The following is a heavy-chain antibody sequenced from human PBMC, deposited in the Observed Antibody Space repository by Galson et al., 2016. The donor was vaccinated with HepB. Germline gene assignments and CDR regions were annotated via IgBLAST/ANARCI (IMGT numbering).Heavy chain of an antibody. V-gene: IGHV4-61*08. CDR3: AGFWERGFYYYGMDV. CDR1: GGSINGGDFY. CDR2: AFHSGST. J-gene: IGHJ6*02. D-gene: IGHD1-26*01. Sequence: SETLSLACTVSGGSINGGDFYWAWIRQHPEKGLEWIGYAFHSGSTNYNPSLKSRVPISMDTSKNQFSLKLSSVTAADTAVYFCAGFWERGFYYYGMDVWGQGTTVTVSS.